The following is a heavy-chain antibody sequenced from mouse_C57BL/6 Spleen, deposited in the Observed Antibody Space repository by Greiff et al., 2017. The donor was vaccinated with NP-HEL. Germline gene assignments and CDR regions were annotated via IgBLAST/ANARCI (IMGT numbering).Heavy chain of an antibody. CDR2: INPGSGGT. V-gene: IGHV1-54*01. CDR1: GYAFTNYL. Sequence: QVQLKESGAELVRPGTSVKVSCKASGYAFTNYLIEWVKQRPGQGLEWIGVINPGSGGTNYNEKFKGKATLTADKSSSTAYMQLSSLTSEDSAVYFCARELATMVTTGRSWFAYWGQGTLVTVSA. CDR3: ARELATMVTTGRSWFAY. J-gene: IGHJ3*01. D-gene: IGHD2-2*01.